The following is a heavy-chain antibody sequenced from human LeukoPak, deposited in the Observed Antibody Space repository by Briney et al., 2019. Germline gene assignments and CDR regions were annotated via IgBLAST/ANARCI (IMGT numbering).Heavy chain of an antibody. Sequence: GGSLRLSCAASGFIVITNYMTWVRQGPGNGLEWRSVTHTAVSTSYAASVKGRFTTSIDNPKNMLYLQMNSVEIEDTAEYYCASFARDYWGPGTLVTASS. V-gene: IGHV3-53*01. J-gene: IGHJ4*02. CDR1: GFIVITNY. CDR3: ASFARDY. CDR2: THTAVST.